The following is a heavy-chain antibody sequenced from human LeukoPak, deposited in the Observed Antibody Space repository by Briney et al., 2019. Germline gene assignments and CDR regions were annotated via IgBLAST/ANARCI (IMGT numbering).Heavy chain of an antibody. CDR2: PYPSGST. CDR1: GGSINSGY. CDR3: ARGSTLIRGFDY. V-gene: IGHV4-59*01. D-gene: IGHD3-10*01. Sequence: PSETLSLTCSVSGGSINSGYWSWIRQPPGKGLEWIGLPYPSGSTNYNPSLKSRVTISVDTSRTQFSLKLSSVTAADTAVYYCARGSTLIRGFDYWGQGTLVTVSS. J-gene: IGHJ4*02.